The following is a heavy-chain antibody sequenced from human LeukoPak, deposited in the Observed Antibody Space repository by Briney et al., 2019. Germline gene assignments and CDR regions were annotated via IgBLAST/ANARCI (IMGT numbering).Heavy chain of an antibody. CDR2: IYSGGST. J-gene: IGHJ4*02. CDR1: GFTVSSNY. D-gene: IGHD3-10*01. Sequence: GGSLILSCAASGFTVSSNYMSWVRQAPGKGLEWVSVIYSGGSTYYADSVKGRFTISRDNSKNTLYLQMNSLRAEDTAVYYCARAGGSGKVDYWGQGTLVTVSS. CDR3: ARAGGSGKVDY. V-gene: IGHV3-53*01.